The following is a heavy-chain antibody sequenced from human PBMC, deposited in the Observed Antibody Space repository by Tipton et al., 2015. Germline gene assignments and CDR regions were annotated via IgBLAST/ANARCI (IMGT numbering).Heavy chain of an antibody. CDR2: INHSGST. Sequence: TLSLTCAVYGGSLSGYYWSWIRQPPGKGLEWIGEINHSGSTNYNPSLKSRVTISVDTSKNQFSLKLSSVIAADTAVYYCARASIIQGYYHDSSRYYLFNSWGQGTLVTVSS. D-gene: IGHD3-22*01. CDR1: GGSLSGYY. CDR3: ARASIIQGYYHDSSRYYLFNS. J-gene: IGHJ1*01. V-gene: IGHV4-34*01.